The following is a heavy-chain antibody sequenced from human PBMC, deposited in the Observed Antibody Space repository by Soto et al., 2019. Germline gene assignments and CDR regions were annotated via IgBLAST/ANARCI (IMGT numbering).Heavy chain of an antibody. CDR3: PRAHGYRAGNVWFDP. D-gene: IGHD5-12*01. CDR2: IYYSGST. J-gene: IGHJ5*02. CDR1: GFSISSGGYY. V-gene: IGHV4-31*03. Sequence: SETLSLTCTVSGFSISSGGYYWSWIRQHPGKGLEWIGYIYYSGSTYYNPSLKSRVTISVDTSKNQFSLKLSSVTAADTAVYYCPRAHGYRAGNVWFDPWGQGTLVTVSS.